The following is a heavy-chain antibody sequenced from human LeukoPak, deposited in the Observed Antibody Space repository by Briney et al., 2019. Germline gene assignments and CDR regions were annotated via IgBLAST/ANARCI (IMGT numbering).Heavy chain of an antibody. D-gene: IGHD2-21*02. V-gene: IGHV1-69*13. CDR3: AAYLAYCGGDCPGPYFDY. Sequence: ASVKVSCKASGGTFSSYAISWVRQAPGQGLEWMGGIIPIFGTANYAQKFQGRVTITADESTSTAYMELSSLRSEDTAVYYCAAYLAYCGGDCPGPYFDYWGQGTLVTVSS. CDR2: IIPIFGTA. CDR1: GGTFSSYA. J-gene: IGHJ4*02.